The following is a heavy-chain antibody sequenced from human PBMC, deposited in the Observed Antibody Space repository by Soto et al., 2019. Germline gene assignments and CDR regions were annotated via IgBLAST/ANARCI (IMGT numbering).Heavy chain of an antibody. V-gene: IGHV3-9*01. J-gene: IGHJ4*02. CDR3: ASSRSDCSGGSCYSDY. Sequence: GGSLRLSCAASGFTFDDYAMHWVRQAPGKGLEWVSGISWNSGSIGYADSVKGRFTISRDNAKNSLYLQMNSLRAEDTALYYCASSRSDCSGGSCYSDYWGQGTLVTVSS. CDR2: ISWNSGSI. CDR1: GFTFDDYA. D-gene: IGHD2-15*01.